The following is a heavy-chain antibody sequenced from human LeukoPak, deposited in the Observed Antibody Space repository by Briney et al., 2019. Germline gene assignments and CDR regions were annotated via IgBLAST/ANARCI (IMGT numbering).Heavy chain of an antibody. CDR3: TRNGAYNLEA. J-gene: IGHJ4*02. D-gene: IGHD4-17*01. CDR1: GGSISSYY. V-gene: IGHV4-4*07. CDR2: IYTSGST. Sequence: SETLSLTCTVSGGSISSYYWSWIRQPAGKGLEWIGRIYTSGSTNYNPSLKSRVTISVDTSKNQFSLKLTSVTAADTAVYYCTRNGAYNLEAWGQGTLVTVSS.